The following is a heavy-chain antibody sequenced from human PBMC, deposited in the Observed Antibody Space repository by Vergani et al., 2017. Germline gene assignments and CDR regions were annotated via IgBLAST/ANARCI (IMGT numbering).Heavy chain of an antibody. J-gene: IGHJ4*02. V-gene: IGHV3-21*01. Sequence: EVQLVESGGGLVKPGGSLRLSCAASGFTFSSYSMNWVRQAPGKGLEWVSSISSSSYIYYADSVKGRFTISRDNAKNSLYLQMNSLRAEDTAVYYCARDTLGYCSGGSCYSLDYWGQGTLVTVSS. D-gene: IGHD2-15*01. CDR3: ARDTLGYCSGGSCYSLDY. CDR1: GFTFSSYS. CDR2: ISSSSYI.